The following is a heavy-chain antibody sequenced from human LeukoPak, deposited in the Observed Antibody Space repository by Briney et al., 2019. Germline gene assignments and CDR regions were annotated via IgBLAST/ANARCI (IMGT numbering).Heavy chain of an antibody. J-gene: IGHJ4*02. Sequence: PSESLSLTCTVSGGSLSSYYRSWIRQPPGKGRGWIGYIYYSGSTNYNPSLKGRVTISVDTSNNQFSLKLSSVTAADTAVYYCARVYCSGGSCYPRYWGQGTLVTVSS. V-gene: IGHV4-59*01. CDR1: GGSLSSYY. CDR2: IYYSGST. D-gene: IGHD2-15*01. CDR3: ARVYCSGGSCYPRY.